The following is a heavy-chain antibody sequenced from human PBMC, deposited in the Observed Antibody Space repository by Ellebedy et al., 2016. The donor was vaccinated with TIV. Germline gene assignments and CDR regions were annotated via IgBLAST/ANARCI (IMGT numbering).Heavy chain of an antibody. J-gene: IGHJ4*02. D-gene: IGHD1-1*01. V-gene: IGHV3-74*01. CDR3: ARTTGYILVDY. CDR1: GFTLSTYW. CDR2: IKTDGSRT. Sequence: GESLKISCAASGFTLSTYWMHWVRQAPGKGLVWVSRIKTDGSRTDYADSVKGRFTISRDNAKNTLYLQMNSLRAEDTAVYYCARTTGYILVDYWGQGTLVTVSS.